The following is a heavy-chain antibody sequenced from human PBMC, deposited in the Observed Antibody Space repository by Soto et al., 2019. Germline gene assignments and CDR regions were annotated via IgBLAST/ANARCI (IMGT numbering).Heavy chain of an antibody. J-gene: IGHJ4*02. CDR3: ATPGPHCSSTSCYLDY. D-gene: IGHD2-2*01. CDR2: ISGSGGST. Sequence: GGSLRLSCAASGFTFSSYAMSWVRQAPGKGLEWVSAISGSGGSTYYADSVKGRFTISRDNSKNTLYQQMNSLRAEDTAVYYCATPGPHCSSTSCYLDYWGQGTLVTVSS. V-gene: IGHV3-23*01. CDR1: GFTFSSYA.